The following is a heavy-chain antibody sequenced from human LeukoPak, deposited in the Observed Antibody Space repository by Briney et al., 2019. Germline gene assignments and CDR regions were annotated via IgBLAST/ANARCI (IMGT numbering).Heavy chain of an antibody. CDR1: GFTFSSYS. V-gene: IGHV3-48*04. CDR3: AREPPTPPQYYYDSSGYPGGAFDI. CDR2: ISSSSSTI. D-gene: IGHD3-22*01. Sequence: GGSLRLSCAASGFTFSSYSMNWVRQAPGKGLEWVSYISSSSSTIYYADSVKGRFTISRDNAKNSLYLQMNSLRAEDTAVYYCAREPPTPPQYYYDSSGYPGGAFDIWGQGTMVTVSS. J-gene: IGHJ3*02.